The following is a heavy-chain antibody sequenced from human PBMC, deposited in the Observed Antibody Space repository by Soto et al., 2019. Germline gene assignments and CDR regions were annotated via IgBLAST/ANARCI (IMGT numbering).Heavy chain of an antibody. V-gene: IGHV3-23*01. CDR1: GFTFSTYA. Sequence: GGSLRLSCAASGFTFSTYAMSWVRQAPGKGLEWVSAIIGSGGGTYNADSVKGRFTISRDNSKNTLYLQMNSLRVEDTAVYYCARYCISTTNCQGDYHYYGMDVWGQGTTVTVSS. J-gene: IGHJ6*02. CDR3: ARYCISTTNCQGDYHYYGMDV. CDR2: IIGSGGGT. D-gene: IGHD2-2*01.